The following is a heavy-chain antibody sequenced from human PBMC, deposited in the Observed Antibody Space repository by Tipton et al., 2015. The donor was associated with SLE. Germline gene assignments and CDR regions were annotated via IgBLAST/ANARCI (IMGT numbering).Heavy chain of an antibody. CDR1: GFTLTNAW. D-gene: IGHD1-1*01. CDR2: ISSKTAGGTT. J-gene: IGHJ5*02. V-gene: IGHV3-15*01. CDR3: SDTGTRGA. Sequence: SLRLSCAASGFTLTNAWVSWVRQAPGKGLEWLGRISSKTAGGTTDYAAPVKGRFTISRDDSKNTLYLQMDSLKTEDTAVYYCSDTGTRGAWGQGTLVTVSS.